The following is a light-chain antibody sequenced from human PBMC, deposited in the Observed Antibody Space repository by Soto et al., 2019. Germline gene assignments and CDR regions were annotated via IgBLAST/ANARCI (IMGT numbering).Light chain of an antibody. V-gene: IGLV2-14*01. CDR1: SSDVGTYNF. Sequence: QSALTQPASVSRSPGQSITISCTGTSSDVGTYNFVSWYQQHPGKAPKLMIYEVSSRPSGVSNRFSGSKSGNTASLTISGLQAEDEADYYCSSYSSTSTPGVFGGGTKLTVL. CDR3: SSYSSTSTPGV. J-gene: IGLJ3*02. CDR2: EVS.